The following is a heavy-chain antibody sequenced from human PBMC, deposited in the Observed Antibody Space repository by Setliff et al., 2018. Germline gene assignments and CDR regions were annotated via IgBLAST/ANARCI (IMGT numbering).Heavy chain of an antibody. CDR2: VYFSGYT. J-gene: IGHJ3*01. V-gene: IGHV4-39*06. Sequence: KTSETLSLTCTVSGGSISSSSYYWGWIRQPPGKGLEWLGSVYFSGYTYYSPSLKSRASISLDASKNQFALKLTSATAADTAVYYCARDPHYDPTYSLPGHAFDFWGQGIMVTV. CDR3: ARDPHYDPTYSLPGHAFDF. CDR1: GGSISSSSYY. D-gene: IGHD3-22*01.